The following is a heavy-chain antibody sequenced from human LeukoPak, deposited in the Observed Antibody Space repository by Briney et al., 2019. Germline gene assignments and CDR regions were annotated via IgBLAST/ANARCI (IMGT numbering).Heavy chain of an antibody. V-gene: IGHV3-74*01. D-gene: IGHD6-19*01. J-gene: IGHJ4*02. CDR3: ARGSGWLYYFDY. Sequence: QPGGSLRLSCAASGFTFSSYWMHWVRHAPGKGLVWVSRINSDGSSTTYADSVKGRFTISRDNAKNTLHLQMNSLRAEDTAVYFCARGSGWLYYFDYWGQGTLVTVSS. CDR2: INSDGSST. CDR1: GFTFSSYW.